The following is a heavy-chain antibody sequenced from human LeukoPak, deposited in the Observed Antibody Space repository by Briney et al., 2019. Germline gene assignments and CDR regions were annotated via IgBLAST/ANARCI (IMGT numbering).Heavy chain of an antibody. Sequence: SETLSLTCAVYGGSFSGYYWSWIRQPPGKGLEWIGEINHSGSTNYNPSLKSRVTISVDTSKNQFSLKLSSVTAADTAVYYCARGPYLTGYSLGAFDIWGQGTMVTASS. D-gene: IGHD3-9*01. CDR2: INHSGST. CDR3: ARGPYLTGYSLGAFDI. V-gene: IGHV4-34*01. J-gene: IGHJ3*02. CDR1: GGSFSGYY.